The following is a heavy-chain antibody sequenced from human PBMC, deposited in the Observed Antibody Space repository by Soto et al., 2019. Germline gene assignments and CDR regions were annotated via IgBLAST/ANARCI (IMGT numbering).Heavy chain of an antibody. Sequence: ASVKISSKASGYTFTGGDMHCVLQAPRKRLVSMVLINPHSGGTNYEQKFKGSVNMPRDTSISTAYMELSRLRSDDTAVYYCARDVVRSGYMWVRGYYFDYWGQGTLVTAPQ. CDR1: GYTFTGGD. J-gene: IGHJ4*02. CDR3: ARDVVRSGYMWVRGYYFDY. D-gene: IGHD3-22*01. CDR2: INPHSGGT. V-gene: IGHV1-2*02.